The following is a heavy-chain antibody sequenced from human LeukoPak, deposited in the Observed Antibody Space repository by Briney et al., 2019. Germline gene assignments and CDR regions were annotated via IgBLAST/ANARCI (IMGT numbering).Heavy chain of an antibody. CDR1: GYSFTSYW. CDR2: IYPGDSDT. CDR3: AGHFWDTAMVTSGFGSYYYYGMDV. D-gene: IGHD5-18*01. J-gene: IGHJ6*02. V-gene: IGHV5-51*01. Sequence: RGESLKISCKGSGYSFTSYWIGWVRQMPGKGLEWMGIIYPGDSDTRYSPSFQGQVTISADKSISTAYLQWSSLKASDTAMYYCAGHFWDTAMVTSGFGSYYYYGMDVWGQGTTVTVSS.